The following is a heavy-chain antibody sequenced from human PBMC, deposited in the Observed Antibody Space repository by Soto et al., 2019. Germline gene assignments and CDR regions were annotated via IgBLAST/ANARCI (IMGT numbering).Heavy chain of an antibody. D-gene: IGHD3-3*01. CDR3: ARGGGTILAPLP. CDR2: INPNGGAT. V-gene: IGHV1-2*02. CDR1: GYTFTGYF. Sequence: WASVKVSCKASGYTFTGYFMHWVRQAPGQGLEWMGWINPNGGATKYAQKFQGRVTLSRDTSISTAYMELSGLRSDDTAVYYCARGGGTILAPLPWGQGTLVTVPQ. J-gene: IGHJ5*02.